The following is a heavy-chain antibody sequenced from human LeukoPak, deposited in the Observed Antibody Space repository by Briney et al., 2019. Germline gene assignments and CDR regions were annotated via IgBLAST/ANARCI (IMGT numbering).Heavy chain of an antibody. Sequence: SETLSLTCTVSGDPISSYYWSWIRQPTGKGLEWIGHIYTSGSTNYNPSLKSRVTMSVDTSTNQFSLKLSSVTAADTAIYYCARDLYSSSWYGTFDYWGQGTLVTVSS. J-gene: IGHJ4*02. D-gene: IGHD6-13*01. V-gene: IGHV4-4*07. CDR3: ARDLYSSSWYGTFDY. CDR1: GDPISSYY. CDR2: IYTSGST.